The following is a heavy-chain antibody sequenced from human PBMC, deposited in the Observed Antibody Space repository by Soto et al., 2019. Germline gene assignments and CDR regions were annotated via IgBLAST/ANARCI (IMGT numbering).Heavy chain of an antibody. Sequence: SETLSLTCAVYGGSFSGYYWSWIRQPPGKGLEWIGEINHSGSTNYNPSLKSRVTISVDTSKNQFSLKLSSVTAADTAVYYCARGPYELFDYGDYYYYMDVWGKGTTVTVSS. J-gene: IGHJ6*03. CDR3: ARGPYELFDYGDYYYYMDV. CDR1: GGSFSGYY. CDR2: INHSGST. V-gene: IGHV4-34*01. D-gene: IGHD4-17*01.